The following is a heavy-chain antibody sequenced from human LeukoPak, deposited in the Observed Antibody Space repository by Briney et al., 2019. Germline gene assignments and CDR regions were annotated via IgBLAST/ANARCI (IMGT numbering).Heavy chain of an antibody. J-gene: IGHJ4*02. CDR2: IWYDGSNK. Sequence: GGSLRLSCAASGFTFSSYAMHWVRQAPGKGLEWVAVIWYDGSNKYYADSVKGRFTISRDNSKNTLYLQMNSLRAEDTAVYYCARGRPKAVAGKGPVDYWGQGTLVTVSS. CDR3: ARGRPKAVAGKGPVDY. CDR1: GFTFSSYA. V-gene: IGHV3-33*08. D-gene: IGHD6-19*01.